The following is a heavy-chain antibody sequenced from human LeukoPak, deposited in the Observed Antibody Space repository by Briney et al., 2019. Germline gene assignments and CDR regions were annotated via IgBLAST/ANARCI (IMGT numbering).Heavy chain of an antibody. D-gene: IGHD2-2*01. CDR2: IWYDGSNK. V-gene: IGHV3-33*01. J-gene: IGHJ5*02. CDR3: AREWGYCSSTSCYNWFDP. CDR1: GFTFSSYG. Sequence: GGSLRLSCAASGFTFSSYGMPWVRQAPGKGLEWVAVIWYDGSNKYYADSVKGRFTISRDNSKNTLYLQMNSLRAEDTAVYYCAREWGYCSSTSCYNWFDPWGQGTPVTVSS.